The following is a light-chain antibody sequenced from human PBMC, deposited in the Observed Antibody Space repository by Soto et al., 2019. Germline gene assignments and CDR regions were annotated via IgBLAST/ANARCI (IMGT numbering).Light chain of an antibody. V-gene: IGLV1-44*01. CDR1: SSNVGFNA. Sequence: QSVLTQPPSASGAPGQRVTLSCVGGSSNVGFNAVNWYQQLPGAAPKLLMHGNSQRPSGVPDRFSGSNSGNTATLTITRVEAGDEADYHCQVWDSSSDHRVVFGGGTKLTVL. CDR2: GNS. J-gene: IGLJ2*01. CDR3: QVWDSSSDHRVV.